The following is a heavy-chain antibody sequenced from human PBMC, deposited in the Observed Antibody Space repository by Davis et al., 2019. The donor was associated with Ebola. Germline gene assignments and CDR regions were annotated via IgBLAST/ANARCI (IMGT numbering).Heavy chain of an antibody. V-gene: IGHV3-7*01. CDR1: GLTFSRYW. D-gene: IGHD2-15*01. Sequence: PGGSLRLSCAASGLTFSRYWMSWVRQAPGKGLEWVANIKTDGTEGYYADSVKGRFTISRDNAKNSLYLQMNSLRAEDTAVYYCARDLPFIVGGMDVWGQGTTVTVSS. CDR2: IKTDGTEG. J-gene: IGHJ6*02. CDR3: ARDLPFIVGGMDV.